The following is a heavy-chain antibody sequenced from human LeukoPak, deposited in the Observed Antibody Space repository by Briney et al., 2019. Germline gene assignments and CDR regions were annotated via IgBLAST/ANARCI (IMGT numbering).Heavy chain of an antibody. D-gene: IGHD6-19*01. V-gene: IGHV3-23*01. Sequence: PGGSLRLSCVASGFTFSSYAMSWVRQAPGKGLEWVSAISGSGGSTYYAASVKGRFTISRDNSKNTLYLQMNSLRAEDTAVYYCAKPIGITVAEREYFQHWGQGTLVTVSS. CDR1: GFTFSSYA. J-gene: IGHJ1*01. CDR3: AKPIGITVAEREYFQH. CDR2: ISGSGGST.